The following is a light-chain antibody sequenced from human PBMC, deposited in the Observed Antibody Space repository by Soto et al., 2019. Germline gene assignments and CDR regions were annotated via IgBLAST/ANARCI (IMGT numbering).Light chain of an antibody. CDR3: QKYNSFWT. CDR1: QTISNW. V-gene: IGKV1-5*01. J-gene: IGKJ1*01. CDR2: DAS. Sequence: DIQMTQSPSTLSASVEDRVTISCRASQTISNWLAWYQQKPGKAPKLLIYDASSLESGVPSRFSGSGSGTEFTLTISSLQPEDFATYYCQKYNSFWTFGQGTKVDIK.